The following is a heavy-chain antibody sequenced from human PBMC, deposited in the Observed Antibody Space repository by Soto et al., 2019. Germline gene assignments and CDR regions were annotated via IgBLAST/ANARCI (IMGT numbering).Heavy chain of an antibody. CDR2: IYYSGST. V-gene: IGHV4-31*03. CDR3: AQWGDSSALAGWFDP. J-gene: IGHJ5*02. Sequence: SETLSLTCTVSGGSISSGGYYWSWIRQHPGKGLEWIGYIYYSGSTYYNPSLKSRVTISVDTSKNQFSLKLSSVTAADTAVYYCAQWGDSSALAGWFDPWGQGTLVTVSS. D-gene: IGHD1-26*01. CDR1: GGSISSGGYY.